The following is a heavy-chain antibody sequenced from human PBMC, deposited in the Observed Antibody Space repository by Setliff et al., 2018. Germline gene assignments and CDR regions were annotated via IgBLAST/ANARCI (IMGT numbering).Heavy chain of an antibody. CDR2: INPKTGGT. CDR1: GYAFTDNY. Sequence: ASVKVSCKTSGYAFTDNYIHWVRQAPGQGLEWMGWINPKTGGTNVAQKFQGWVSMTRGTSITTAYMELSRLTSDYMAVYFCARSDHLVVDGFDVWGQGTMVTVSS. V-gene: IGHV1-2*04. J-gene: IGHJ3*01. CDR3: ARSDHLVVDGFDV. D-gene: IGHD3-16*01.